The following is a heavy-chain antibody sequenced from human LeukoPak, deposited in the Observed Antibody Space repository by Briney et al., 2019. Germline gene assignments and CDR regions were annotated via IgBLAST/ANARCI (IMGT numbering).Heavy chain of an antibody. V-gene: IGHV1-18*01. J-gene: IGHJ4*02. Sequence: ASVKVSCKASGYTFTSYGISWVRQAPGQGLEWMGWISAYNGNTNYAQKLQGRVTMTTDTSTSTAYMELRSLRSGDTAVYYCARTRRFLRFFTNGVCPPDPYFDYWGQGTLVTVSS. CDR2: ISAYNGNT. CDR3: ARTRRFLRFFTNGVCPPDPYFDY. CDR1: GYTFTSYG. D-gene: IGHD2-8*01.